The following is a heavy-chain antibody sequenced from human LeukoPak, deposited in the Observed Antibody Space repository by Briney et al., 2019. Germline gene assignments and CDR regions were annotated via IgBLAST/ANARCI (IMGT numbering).Heavy chain of an antibody. CDR1: GGSISSSSYY. V-gene: IGHV4-39*07. J-gene: IGHJ4*02. Sequence: KPSETLSLTCTVSGGSISSSSYYWGWIRQPPGKGLEWIGSIYYSGSTYYNPSLKSRVTVSVDTSKNQFSLKLSSVTAADTAVYYCARGGKEYYYDSSDGPPPFDYWGQGTLVTVSS. CDR2: IYYSGST. D-gene: IGHD3-22*01. CDR3: ARGGKEYYYDSSDGPPPFDY.